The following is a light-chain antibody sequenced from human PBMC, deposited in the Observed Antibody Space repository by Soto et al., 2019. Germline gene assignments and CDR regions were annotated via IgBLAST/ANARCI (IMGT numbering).Light chain of an antibody. CDR1: SSDVGSYNR. CDR3: YSFTSSNTYV. CDR2: EVS. J-gene: IGLJ1*01. V-gene: IGLV2-18*02. Sequence: QSALPQPPSVSGSPGQSVTISCTGTSSDVGSYNRVSWYQQPPGTAPKVIIYEVSNRPSGVPDRFSGSKSGNTASLTISGLQPEDEADYYCYSFTSSNTYVFGTGTKVTV.